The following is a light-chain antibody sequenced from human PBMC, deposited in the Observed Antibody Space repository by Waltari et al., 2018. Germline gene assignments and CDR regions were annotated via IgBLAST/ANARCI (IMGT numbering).Light chain of an antibody. CDR2: WAS. J-gene: IGKJ4*01. V-gene: IGKV4-1*01. Sequence: DIVLTQSPESLAVSLGERATINCKTTESVLYSSNHKNHLALYQQKPGQPPKLLLYWASTRKSGVPERFSGSGSETDFTLTVTSLQAEDVAVYYCQQYYNTPLTFGGGTKVEIK. CDR3: QQYYNTPLT. CDR1: ESVLYSSNHKNH.